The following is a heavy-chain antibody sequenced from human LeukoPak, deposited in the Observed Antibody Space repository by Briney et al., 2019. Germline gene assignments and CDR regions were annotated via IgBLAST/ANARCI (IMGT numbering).Heavy chain of an antibody. Sequence: GRSLRLSCAASGFTFSSYAMHWVRQAPGKGLEWVAVISYDGSNKYYADSVKGRFTISRDNAKNSLYLQMNSLRAEDTAVYYCARVNSGSYFPDAFDIWGQGTMVTVSS. J-gene: IGHJ3*02. CDR1: GFTFSSYA. D-gene: IGHD1-26*01. CDR2: ISYDGSNK. V-gene: IGHV3-30-3*01. CDR3: ARVNSGSYFPDAFDI.